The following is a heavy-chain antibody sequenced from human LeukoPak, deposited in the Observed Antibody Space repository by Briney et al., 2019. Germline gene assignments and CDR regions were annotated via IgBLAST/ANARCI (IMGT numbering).Heavy chain of an antibody. CDR3: AKDRTYYDSSSTYIGDY. Sequence: GGSLRLSCAASGFTFDDYGMNWVRQAPGKGLEWVAFIRYDGSNRYYADSVKGRFTISRDNSKNTLYLQMYSLRAEDTAVYYCAKDRTYYDSSSTYIGDYWGQGTLVTVSS. CDR2: IRYDGSNR. J-gene: IGHJ4*02. CDR1: GFTFDDYG. V-gene: IGHV3-30*02. D-gene: IGHD3-22*01.